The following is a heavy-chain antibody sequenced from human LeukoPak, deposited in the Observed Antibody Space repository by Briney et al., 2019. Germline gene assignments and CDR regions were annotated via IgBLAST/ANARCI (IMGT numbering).Heavy chain of an antibody. CDR1: GFTFSNYA. CDR2: IISSGGTT. CDR3: AKALTTMSTGNWFDP. V-gene: IGHV3-23*01. D-gene: IGHD4-17*01. J-gene: IGHJ5*02. Sequence: GGSLRLSCAASGFTFSNYAMSWVRQAPGKGLEWVSNIISSGGTTDYADSVKGRFTISRDNSKNTLYLQMNNLRAEDTAVYYCAKALTTMSTGNWFDPWGQGTLVTVSS.